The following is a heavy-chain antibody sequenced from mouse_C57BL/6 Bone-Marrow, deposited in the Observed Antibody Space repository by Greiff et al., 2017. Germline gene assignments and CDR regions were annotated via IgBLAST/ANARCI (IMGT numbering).Heavy chain of an antibody. CDR1: GFTFSNYW. Sequence: EVKLMESGGGLVQPGGSMKLSCVASGFTFSNYWMNWVRQSPERGLEWVAQIRLKSDNYATHYAESVKGRFTISRDDSKSSVYLQVNNLRSEDTGIDYGIGTGVARYWDFDVWGTGTTVTVSS. CDR2: IRLKSDNYAT. V-gene: IGHV6-3*01. CDR3: IGTGVARYWDFDV. J-gene: IGHJ1*03. D-gene: IGHD1-1*01.